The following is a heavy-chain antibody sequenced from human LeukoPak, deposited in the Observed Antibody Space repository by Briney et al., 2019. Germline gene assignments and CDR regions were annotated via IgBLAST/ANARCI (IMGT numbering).Heavy chain of an antibody. V-gene: IGHV3-7*01. J-gene: IGHJ4*02. Sequence: PGGSLRLSCAASGFTFSSYWMSWVRQAPGKGLERVANIKQDGSEKYYLDSVKGRFTISRDNAKNTLYLQMNRLRAEDKAVYYCAKDFLQVHYYDSSKIDYWGQGALVTVSS. CDR3: AKDFLQVHYYDSSKIDY. D-gene: IGHD3-22*01. CDR1: GFTFSSYW. CDR2: IKQDGSEK.